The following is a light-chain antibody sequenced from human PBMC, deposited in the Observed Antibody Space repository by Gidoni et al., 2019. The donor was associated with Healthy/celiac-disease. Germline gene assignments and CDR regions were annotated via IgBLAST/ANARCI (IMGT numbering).Light chain of an antibody. CDR1: QSVSSY. CDR2: DAS. V-gene: IGKV3-11*01. Sequence: IVLTQSPATLSMSPGDRATHSCRASQSVSSYLAWYQQKPAQAPRLLIYDASTRATGIPARFSGSGSGTDFTLTISSLEPEDFAVYYCQQRSNWPLTFGGGTKVEIK. J-gene: IGKJ4*01. CDR3: QQRSNWPLT.